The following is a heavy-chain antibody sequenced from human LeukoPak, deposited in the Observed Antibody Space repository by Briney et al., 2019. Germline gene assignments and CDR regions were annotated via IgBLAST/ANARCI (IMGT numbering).Heavy chain of an antibody. Sequence: ASVKVSCKAPGYTFTGYYMHWVRQAPGQGLEWMGWINPNSGGTNYAQKFQGRVTMTRDTSISTAYMELSRLRSDDTAVYYCARDYYDSSHSFDYWGQGTLVTVSS. D-gene: IGHD3-22*01. J-gene: IGHJ4*02. CDR2: INPNSGGT. CDR3: ARDYYDSSHSFDY. V-gene: IGHV1-2*02. CDR1: GYTFTGYY.